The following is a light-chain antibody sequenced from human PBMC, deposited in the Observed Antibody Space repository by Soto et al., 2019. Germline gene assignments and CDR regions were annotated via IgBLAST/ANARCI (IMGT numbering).Light chain of an antibody. V-gene: IGLV2-23*03. CDR3: CSTAGSSTFV. CDR2: EGN. J-gene: IGLJ1*01. CDR1: SSDVGSYYL. Sequence: QCSLTLPASVSGSRGQSITISCTGASSDVGSYYLVSWYQHHRGKAPKLIIYEGNERPSGVSNRFSGSKSGNTASLTISGLQAEDEADYYCCSTAGSSTFVFGAGTKVTVL.